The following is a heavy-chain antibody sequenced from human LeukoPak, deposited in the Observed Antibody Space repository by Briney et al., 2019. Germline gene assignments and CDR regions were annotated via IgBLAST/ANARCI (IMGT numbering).Heavy chain of an antibody. CDR1: GGSFSGYY. CDR2: INHSGST. D-gene: IGHD3-10*01. J-gene: IGHJ3*02. V-gene: IGHV4-34*01. CDR3: ARVRGLLGDAFDI. Sequence: KPSETLSLTCAVYGGSFSGYYWSWIRQPPGKGLEWIGEINHSGSTNYNPSLKSRVTISVDTSKNQFSLKLSSVTAADTAVYYCARVRGLLGDAFDIWGQGTMATVSS.